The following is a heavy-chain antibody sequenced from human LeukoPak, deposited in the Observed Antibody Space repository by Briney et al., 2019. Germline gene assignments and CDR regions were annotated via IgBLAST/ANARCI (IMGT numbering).Heavy chain of an antibody. Sequence: LPGGSLRLSCAASGFGFINYNMNWVRQAPGKGLEWVSYIGSTSSSIRYADPVKGRFTISRDNAKSSLYLQMNSLRAEDTALYYCARESPWGFHAFDVWGQGTVVTVSS. V-gene: IGHV3-48*01. D-gene: IGHD7-27*01. CDR1: GFGFINYN. CDR2: IGSTSSSI. J-gene: IGHJ3*01. CDR3: ARESPWGFHAFDV.